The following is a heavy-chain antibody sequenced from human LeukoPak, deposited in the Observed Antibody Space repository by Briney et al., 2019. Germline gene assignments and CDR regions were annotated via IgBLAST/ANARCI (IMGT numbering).Heavy chain of an antibody. CDR2: IYYSGST. CDR1: GGSVSSGSYY. D-gene: IGHD2-2*01. V-gene: IGHV4-61*01. J-gene: IGHJ4*02. CDR3: ARVGRGVVVPAATFDY. Sequence: SETLSLTCTVSGGSVSSGSYYWSWIRQPPGKGLEWIVYIYYSGSTNYNPSLKSRVTISVDTSKNQFSLKQSSVTAADTAVYYCARVGRGVVVPAATFDYWGQGTLVTVSS.